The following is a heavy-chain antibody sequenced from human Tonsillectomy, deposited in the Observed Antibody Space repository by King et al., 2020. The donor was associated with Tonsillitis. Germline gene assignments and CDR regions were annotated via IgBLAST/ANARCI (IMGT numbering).Heavy chain of an antibody. CDR1: GFTFSSYW. Sequence: VQLVESGGGLVQPGGSLRLSCTASGFTFSSYWMSWVRQAPGKGLEWVANINPDGGEENYVDSVRGRFTISRDNAKNSLYLQMQGLRVEDTAVYYCAREGRLLFYWGQGTLVTVSS. J-gene: IGHJ4*02. V-gene: IGHV3-7*01. CDR3: AREGRLLFY. CDR2: INPDGGEE. D-gene: IGHD3-10*01.